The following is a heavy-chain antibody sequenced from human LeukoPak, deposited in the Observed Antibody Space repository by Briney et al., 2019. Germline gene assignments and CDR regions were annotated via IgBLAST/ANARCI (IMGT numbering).Heavy chain of an antibody. CDR3: TRRLSGTTGVSEGSGGNKDY. Sequence: AGRSLRLSCAASGFTFSSYGMHWVRQASGKGLEWVGRIRSKANSYATAYAASVKGRFTISRDDSKNTAYLQMNSLKTEDTAVYYCTRRLSGTTGVSEGSGGNKDYWGQGTLVTVSS. CDR1: GFTFSSYG. CDR2: IRSKANSYAT. J-gene: IGHJ4*02. V-gene: IGHV3-73*01. D-gene: IGHD1-7*01.